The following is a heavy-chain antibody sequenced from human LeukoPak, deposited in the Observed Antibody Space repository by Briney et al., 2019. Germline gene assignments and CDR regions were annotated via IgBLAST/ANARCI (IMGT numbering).Heavy chain of an antibody. CDR1: GLTFSSYA. J-gene: IGHJ4*02. D-gene: IGHD2-8*02. CDR2: ISSRSGTI. CDR3: ARPTNWWGYFDY. Sequence: GGSLRLSCAASGLTFSSYAMSCVRQAPGKGLEWVSYISSRSGTIYYADSGKGRFTISRDNAKNSLYLQMNSLRDEDTAVYYCARPTNWWGYFDYWGQGTLVTVSS. V-gene: IGHV3-48*02.